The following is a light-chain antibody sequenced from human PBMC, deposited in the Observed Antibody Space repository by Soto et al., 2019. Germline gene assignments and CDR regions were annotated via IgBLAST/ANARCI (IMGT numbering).Light chain of an antibody. Sequence: QSVLTQPPSASGSFGQSVTISCTGTSSDVGGYNYVSWYQQHPGKAPKFMIFDVSSRPSGVSDRFSGSKSGNTASLTISGLQTEDEADYYCASYTTSSTYVFGTGTKVTVL. CDR1: SSDVGGYNY. CDR2: DVS. J-gene: IGLJ1*01. V-gene: IGLV2-14*03. CDR3: ASYTTSSTYV.